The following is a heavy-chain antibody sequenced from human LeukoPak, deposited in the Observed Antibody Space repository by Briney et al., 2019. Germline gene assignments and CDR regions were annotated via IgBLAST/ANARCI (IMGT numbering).Heavy chain of an antibody. CDR3: ARVRYFDSTVDY. J-gene: IGHJ4*02. Sequence: ASVKVSCKASGYTFTGYYIQWVRQAPGQGLEWMGWINPNTGGTNYAQKFQGRVTMTRDTSISTAYMELSRLRSDDTAIYYCARVRYFDSTVDYWGQGTLVTVSS. CDR2: INPNTGGT. D-gene: IGHD3-9*01. V-gene: IGHV1-2*02. CDR1: GYTFTGYY.